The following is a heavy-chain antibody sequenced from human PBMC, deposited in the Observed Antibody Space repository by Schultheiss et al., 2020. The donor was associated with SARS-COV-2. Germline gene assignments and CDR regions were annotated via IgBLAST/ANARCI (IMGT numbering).Heavy chain of an antibody. Sequence: SETLSLTCTVSGGTISSDNYYWSWIRQPAGKGLEWIGRIYTSGSTNYNPSLKSRVTISVDTSKNQFSLTLTSVTAADTAVYYCARDQGAYYYYMDVWGKGTTVTVSS. J-gene: IGHJ6*03. V-gene: IGHV4-61*02. CDR2: IYTSGST. CDR3: ARDQGAYYYYMDV. D-gene: IGHD3-16*01. CDR1: GGTISSDNYY.